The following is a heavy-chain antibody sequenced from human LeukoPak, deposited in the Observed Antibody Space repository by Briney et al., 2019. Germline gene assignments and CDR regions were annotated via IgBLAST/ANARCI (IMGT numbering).Heavy chain of an antibody. CDR1: GFTFRSHD. V-gene: IGHV3-23*01. CDR2: ISASGGST. Sequence: GGSLRLSCAASGFTFRSHDMSWVRQAPGEGLEWVSGISASGGSTFYADSVKGRFTISRDNSKNTLYLQMNGRRVEDKAVYYCVREGPRGLAFDIWGQGTMVTVSS. J-gene: IGHJ3*02. CDR3: VREGPRGLAFDI.